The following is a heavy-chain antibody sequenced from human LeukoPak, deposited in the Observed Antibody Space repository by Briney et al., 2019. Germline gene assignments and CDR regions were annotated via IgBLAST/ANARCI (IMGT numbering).Heavy chain of an antibody. Sequence: PSETLSLTCTVSNDSISPLYWGWIRQPSGKGLEFIGYIIYSGTTNFNPSLKGRVTLSVDTSKNQFSLRLNSVTAADTAVYYCARGGSAAKYYFDSWGQGTLVTVSS. D-gene: IGHD6-13*01. CDR2: IIYSGTT. CDR1: NDSISPLY. V-gene: IGHV4-59*11. CDR3: ARGGSAAKYYFDS. J-gene: IGHJ4*02.